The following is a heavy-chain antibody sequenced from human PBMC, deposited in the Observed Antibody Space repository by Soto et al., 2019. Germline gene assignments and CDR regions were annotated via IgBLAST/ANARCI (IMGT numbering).Heavy chain of an antibody. CDR3: ARRGSGYYYFDY. J-gene: IGHJ4*02. CDR2: IYYSGST. V-gene: IGHV4-39*01. Sequence: SSETLSLTCTVSGGSISSSSYYWDWIRQPPGKGLEWIGSIYYSGSTYYNPSLKSRVTISVDTSKNQFSLKLSSVTAADTAVYHCARRGSGYYYFDYWGQGTLVTVSS. D-gene: IGHD5-12*01. CDR1: GGSISSSSYY.